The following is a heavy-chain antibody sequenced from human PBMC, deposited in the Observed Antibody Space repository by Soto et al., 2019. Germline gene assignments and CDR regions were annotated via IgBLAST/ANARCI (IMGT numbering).Heavy chain of an antibody. V-gene: IGHV1-2*02. CDR2: INPNSGTT. CDR1: GSTFTGHY. Sequence: QVRLVQSGAELKKPGASVKVSCKASGSTFTGHYIHWVRQAPGQGLEWMGWINPNSGTTKYAQKFQGRVTLTREMSITTAYMELNSLKSDDTAVYYCARAGIAAAGSGEYGMDVWGQGTTVIVSS. CDR3: ARAGIAAAGSGEYGMDV. J-gene: IGHJ6*02. D-gene: IGHD6-13*01.